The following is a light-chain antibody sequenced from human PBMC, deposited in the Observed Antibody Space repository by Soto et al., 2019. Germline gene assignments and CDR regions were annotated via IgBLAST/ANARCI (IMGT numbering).Light chain of an antibody. CDR1: QSVPRSY. J-gene: IGKJ1*01. CDR2: GAS. CDR3: QQYDSSWT. V-gene: IGKV3-20*01. Sequence: EIVLTQSPGTLSLSPVERATLSFRASQSVPRSYLAWYQQKPGQAPRLLIYGASSRATGIPDRFSGSGSGTDFTLTISRLEPEDFAVYYCQQYDSSWTIGQGTKVDIK.